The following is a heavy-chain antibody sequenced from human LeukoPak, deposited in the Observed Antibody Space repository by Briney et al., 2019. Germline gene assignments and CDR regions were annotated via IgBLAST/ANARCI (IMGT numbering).Heavy chain of an antibody. D-gene: IGHD6-13*01. CDR2: ISGSGGST. Sequence: GGSLRLSCAASGFTFSSYAMSWVRQAPGKGLEWVSAISGSGGSTYYADSVKGRFTISRDNAKNSLYPQMNSLRAEDTAVYYCARGGYSSSWYPPPWFDPWGQGTLVTVSS. J-gene: IGHJ5*02. CDR3: ARGGYSSSWYPPPWFDP. V-gene: IGHV3-23*01. CDR1: GFTFSSYA.